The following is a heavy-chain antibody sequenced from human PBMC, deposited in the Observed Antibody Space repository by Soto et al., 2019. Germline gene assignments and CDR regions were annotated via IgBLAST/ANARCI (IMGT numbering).Heavy chain of an antibody. V-gene: IGHV1-8*01. CDR1: GYAFKNYD. CDR2: VNPKSGNT. D-gene: IGHD1-26*01. J-gene: IGHJ6*03. Sequence: QVQLVQSGAEVKEPGASVKVSCKASGYAFKNYDINWVRQAPGQGLEWMGWVNPKSGNTGYAPKFQGRGSMTRDTSKTTAYRGLTSLTSEDTAVYDWARAPVGKDYLDVWGEGTAVTVSS. CDR3: ARAPVGKDYLDV.